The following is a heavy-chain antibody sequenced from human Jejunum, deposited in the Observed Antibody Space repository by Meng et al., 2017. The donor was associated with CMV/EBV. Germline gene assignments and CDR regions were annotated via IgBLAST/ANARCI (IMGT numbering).Heavy chain of an antibody. CDR1: GDSISSGDSY. CDR3: AREGTNSYYFDY. V-gene: IGHV4-30-4*01. D-gene: IGHD1-14*01. CDR2: IYESGST. Sequence: QVQLQESGPGLVKPSQTLSLTCGVSGDSISSGDSYWSWIRQPPGKGLEWIGYIYESGSTSYNPSLESRVTISVDTSKNQFSLKVMSVTAADTAVYYYAREGTNSYYFDYWGQGTLVTVSS. J-gene: IGHJ4*02.